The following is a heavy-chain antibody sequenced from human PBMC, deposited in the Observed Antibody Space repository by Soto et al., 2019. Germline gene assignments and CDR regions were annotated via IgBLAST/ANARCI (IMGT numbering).Heavy chain of an antibody. V-gene: IGHV1-2*06. J-gene: IGHJ6*02. CDR2: INTKSGAR. Sequence: ASVEASCKASGYRLTYCYIDWVRQAPKQGLEWLGRINTKSGARDYAQKFQGRVTMTREMYANTAYLELSGLRSDYTADYTAVYYCAKSNYGGNDDFQYGLDVWRQRTTVTVSS. CDR1: GYRLTYCY. D-gene: IGHD4-17*01. CDR3: VYYCAKSNYGGNDDFQYGLDV.